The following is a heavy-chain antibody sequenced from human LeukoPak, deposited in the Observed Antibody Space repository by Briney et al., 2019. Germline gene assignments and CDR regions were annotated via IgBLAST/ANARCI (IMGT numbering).Heavy chain of an antibody. V-gene: IGHV1-69*04. CDR2: IIPILGIA. Sequence: SVKVSCKASGGTFSSYAISWVRQAPGQGLEWMGRIIPILGIANYAQKFQGRVTITADKSTSTAYMELSSLSSDDTAVYYCARGAISSHGFDIWGQGTMATVSS. J-gene: IGHJ3*02. CDR3: ARGAISSHGFDI. D-gene: IGHD3-3*01. CDR1: GGTFSSYA.